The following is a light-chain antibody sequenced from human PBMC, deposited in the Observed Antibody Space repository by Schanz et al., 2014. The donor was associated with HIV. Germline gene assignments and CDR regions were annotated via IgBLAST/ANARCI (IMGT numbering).Light chain of an antibody. V-gene: IGLV2-14*02. CDR2: EVS. Sequence: QSALTQPASVSGSPGQSITISCTGTSSDVGSYNLVSWYQHHPGKAPKLMIYEVSKRPSGVSNRFSGSKSGNTASLTFSGLQAEDEADYYCSSYTTSSTLVFGGGTKLTVL. CDR3: SSYTTSSTLV. CDR1: SSDVGSYNL. J-gene: IGLJ2*01.